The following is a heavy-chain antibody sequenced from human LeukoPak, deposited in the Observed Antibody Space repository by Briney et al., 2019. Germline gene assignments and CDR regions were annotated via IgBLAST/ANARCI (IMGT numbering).Heavy chain of an antibody. CDR2: ISYDGSNK. V-gene: IGHV3-30-3*01. CDR1: GFTFSSYA. CDR3: ARGDLPQYYFDY. Sequence: PGGSLRLSCAASGFTFSSYAMHWVRQAPGKGLERVAVISYDGSNKYCADSVKGRFTISRDNSKNTLYLQMNSLRAEDTAVYYCARGDLPQYYFDYWGQGTLVTVSS. D-gene: IGHD5-24*01. J-gene: IGHJ4*02.